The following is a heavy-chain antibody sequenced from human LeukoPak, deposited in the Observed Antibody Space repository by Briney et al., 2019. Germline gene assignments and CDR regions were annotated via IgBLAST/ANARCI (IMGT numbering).Heavy chain of an antibody. Sequence: ASVKVSCEVSGYTLTELSMHWVRQAPGKGLEWMGGFDPEDGEIIYAQKFQGRVTMTEDTSTDTAYMELSSLRSEDTAVYYCATLNGDYGDYTYFDYWGQGTLVTVSS. CDR1: GYTLTELS. CDR3: ATLNGDYGDYTYFDY. J-gene: IGHJ4*02. CDR2: FDPEDGEI. D-gene: IGHD4-17*01. V-gene: IGHV1-24*01.